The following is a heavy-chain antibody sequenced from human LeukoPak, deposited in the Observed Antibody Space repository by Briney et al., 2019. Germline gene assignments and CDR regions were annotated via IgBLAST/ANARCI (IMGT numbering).Heavy chain of an antibody. D-gene: IGHD7-27*01. CDR2: INHSGST. Sequence: SETLSLTCAVYGGSFSGYYWSWIRQPPGKGLGWIGEINHSGSTNYNPSLKSRVTISVDTSKNQFSLKLSSVTAADTAVYYCASVPGDRIFWGQGTLVTVSS. CDR1: GGSFSGYY. J-gene: IGHJ4*02. V-gene: IGHV4-34*01. CDR3: ASVPGDRIF.